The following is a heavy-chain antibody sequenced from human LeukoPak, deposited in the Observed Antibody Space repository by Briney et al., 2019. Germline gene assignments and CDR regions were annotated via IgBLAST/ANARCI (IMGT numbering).Heavy chain of an antibody. J-gene: IGHJ6*03. CDR1: GFTFSSYA. V-gene: IGHV3-23*01. Sequence: TGGSLRLSCAASGFTFSSYAMSWVRQAPGKGLEWVSAISGSGGSTYYADSVKGRFTISRDNSKNTLCLQMNSLRAEDTAVYYCASHARGYSYGPSYYYYYMDVWGKGTTVTVSS. D-gene: IGHD5-18*01. CDR2: ISGSGGST. CDR3: ASHARGYSYGPSYYYYYMDV.